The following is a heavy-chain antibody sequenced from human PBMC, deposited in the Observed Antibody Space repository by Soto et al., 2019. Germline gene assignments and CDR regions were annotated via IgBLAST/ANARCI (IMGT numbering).Heavy chain of an antibody. J-gene: IGHJ3*02. Sequence: GGSLRLSCAASGFTFSSYSMNWVRQAPGKGLEWVSSISSSSSYIYYADSVKGRFTISRDNAKNSLYLQMNSLRAEDTAVYYCSRGATVLVDAFDICGQGTMVTVSS. V-gene: IGHV3-21*01. CDR1: GFTFSSYS. CDR3: SRGATVLVDAFDI. D-gene: IGHD4-17*01. CDR2: ISSSSSYI.